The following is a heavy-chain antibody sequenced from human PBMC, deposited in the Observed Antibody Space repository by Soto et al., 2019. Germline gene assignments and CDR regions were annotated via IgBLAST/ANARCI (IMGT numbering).Heavy chain of an antibody. CDR1: GFTFSSYS. D-gene: IGHD6-13*01. Sequence: PGGSLRLSCAASGFTFSSYSMNWVRQAPGKGLEWVSAISGSGGSTYYADSVKGRFTISRDNSKNTLYLQMNSLRAEDTAVYYCAKDLIIAAAGNDYWGQGTLVTVSS. CDR2: ISGSGGST. CDR3: AKDLIIAAAGNDY. J-gene: IGHJ4*02. V-gene: IGHV3-23*01.